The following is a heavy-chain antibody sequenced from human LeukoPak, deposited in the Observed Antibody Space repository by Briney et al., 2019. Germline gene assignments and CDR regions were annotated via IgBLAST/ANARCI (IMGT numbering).Heavy chain of an antibody. CDR3: ARGGGVAGTPYNPYDY. CDR1: GVSFRGNY. Sequence: SETLSLTCAVYGVSFRGNYWTWIRQPPGKGLEWIGYIYYSGSTNYNPSLKSRVTISVDTSKNQFSLKLSSVTAADTAVYYCARGGGVAGTPYNPYDYWGQGTLVTVSS. J-gene: IGHJ4*02. CDR2: IYYSGST. D-gene: IGHD6-19*01. V-gene: IGHV4-59*01.